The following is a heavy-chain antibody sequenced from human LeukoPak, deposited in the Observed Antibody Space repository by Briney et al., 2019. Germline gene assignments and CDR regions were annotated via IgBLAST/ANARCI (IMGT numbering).Heavy chain of an antibody. D-gene: IGHD5-18*01. V-gene: IGHV3-9*01. J-gene: IGHJ4*02. CDR2: ISWNSGNI. CDR1: GFTFDDYA. Sequence: GRSLRLSCAASGFTFDDYAMHWVRQAPGKGLEWVSGISWNSGNIGYADSVKGRFTISRDNAKNSLYLQMNSLRAEDTALYYCAKDVDTAMVFPDYWGQGTLVTVSS. CDR3: AKDVDTAMVFPDY.